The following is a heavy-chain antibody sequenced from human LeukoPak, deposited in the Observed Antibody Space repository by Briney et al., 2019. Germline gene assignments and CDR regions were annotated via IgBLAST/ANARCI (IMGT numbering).Heavy chain of an antibody. CDR1: GFTFSSYG. D-gene: IGHD6-13*01. V-gene: IGHV3-33*01. CDR2: IWYDGSNK. Sequence: PGGSLRLSCAASGFTFSSYGMHWVRQAPGKGLEWVAVIWYDGSNKYYADSVKGRFTISRDNSKNTLYLQMNSLRAEDTAVYYCARARGSSWPPEQDYWGQGTLVTVSS. J-gene: IGHJ4*02. CDR3: ARARGSSWPPEQDY.